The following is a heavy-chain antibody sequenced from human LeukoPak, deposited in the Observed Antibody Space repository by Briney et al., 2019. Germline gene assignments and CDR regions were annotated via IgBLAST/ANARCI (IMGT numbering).Heavy chain of an antibody. V-gene: IGHV3-30*03. D-gene: IGHD3-16*02. CDR1: GFTLSDYA. CDR3: ARARGGNHRYPFDL. CDR2: TSYDGSNK. J-gene: IGHJ4*02. Sequence: GGSLRLSCAVSGFTLSDYAMHWVRQAPGKGLEWVAVTSYDGSNKYFADSVKGRFTISRDSSKNTLYLQMSSLGVEDTAVYYCARARGGNHRYPFDLWGQGTLVTVSS.